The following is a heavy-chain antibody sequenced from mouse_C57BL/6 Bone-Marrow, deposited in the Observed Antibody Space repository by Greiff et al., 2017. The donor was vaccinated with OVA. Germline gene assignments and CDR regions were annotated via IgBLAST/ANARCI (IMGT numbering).Heavy chain of an antibody. V-gene: IGHV14-4*01. Sequence: EVQLQQSGAELVRPGASVKLSCTASGFNIKDDYMHWVKQRPEQGLEWIGWIDPENGDTEYASKFQGKATITAETSSHTAYLQLSSLTTEDTAVYYCTPYYSTTMDYWGQGTSVTVSS. CDR3: TPYYSTTMDY. D-gene: IGHD2-5*01. J-gene: IGHJ4*01. CDR2: IDPENGDT. CDR1: GFNIKDDY.